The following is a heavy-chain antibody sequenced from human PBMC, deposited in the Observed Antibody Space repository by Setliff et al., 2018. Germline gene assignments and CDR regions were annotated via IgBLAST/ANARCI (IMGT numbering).Heavy chain of an antibody. CDR2: IYPSDSDI. D-gene: IGHD6-13*01. CDR1: LYNFINYC. Sequence: SLNISFNFSLYNFINYCIFFFLQMPGKGLEWMGIIYPSDSDIRYSPSFQGQVTISADKSISTACLQWSSLKASDTAIYYCARPAYSSRWYEIKGFDYWGQGTLVTVSS. CDR3: ARPAYSSRWYEIKGFDY. V-gene: IGHV5-51*01. J-gene: IGHJ4*02.